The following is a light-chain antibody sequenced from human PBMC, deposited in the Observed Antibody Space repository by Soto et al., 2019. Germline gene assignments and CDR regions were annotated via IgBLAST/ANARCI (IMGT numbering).Light chain of an antibody. CDR1: QSIITY. V-gene: IGKV1-39*01. CDR3: QQSYTTPWT. CDR2: AAS. Sequence: DIQMTQSPSSLSASVGDRVSITCRATQSIITYLNWYQQRPGKAPKLLIYAASNLQSGAPSRFSGTGSGTDFTPTISSLQPEDFATYFCQQSYTTPWTFGQGTKVEIK. J-gene: IGKJ1*01.